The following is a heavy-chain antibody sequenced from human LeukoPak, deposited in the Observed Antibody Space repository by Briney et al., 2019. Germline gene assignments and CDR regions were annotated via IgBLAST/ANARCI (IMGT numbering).Heavy chain of an antibody. D-gene: IGHD6-6*01. Sequence: SETLSLTCTVSGGSISSYYWSWIRQPPGKGLEWIGYIYYSGSTNYNPSLKSRVTISVDTSKNQFSPKLSSVTAADTAVYYCARDLLHSSSGYWGQGTLVTVSS. CDR2: IYYSGST. V-gene: IGHV4-59*01. CDR3: ARDLLHSSSGY. J-gene: IGHJ4*02. CDR1: GGSISSYY.